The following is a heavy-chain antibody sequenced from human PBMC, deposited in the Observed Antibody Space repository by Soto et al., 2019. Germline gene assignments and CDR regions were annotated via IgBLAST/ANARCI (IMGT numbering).Heavy chain of an antibody. CDR1: GFNFSTYS. CDR3: ARHAYYYDSSGYFDP. J-gene: IGHJ5*02. V-gene: IGHV3-21*01. D-gene: IGHD3-22*01. Sequence: GGSLRLSCAASGFNFSTYSMNWVRQAPGKGLEWVSSVSASSTYIHYADAVKGRFTISRDNAKNSLSLQMSSLRAEDTAVYYCARHAYYYDSSGYFDPWGQGTTVTVSS. CDR2: VSASSTYI.